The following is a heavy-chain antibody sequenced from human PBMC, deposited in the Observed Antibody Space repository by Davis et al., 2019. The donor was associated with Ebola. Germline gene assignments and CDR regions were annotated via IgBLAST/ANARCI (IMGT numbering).Heavy chain of an antibody. CDR2: INAGNGNT. V-gene: IGHV1-3*01. CDR1: GYTFTSYA. CDR3: ARLHVGGRYFDY. D-gene: IGHD3-16*01. J-gene: IGHJ4*02. Sequence: ASVKVSCKASGYTFTSYAMHWVRRAPGQRLEWMGWINAGNGNTKYSQTFQGRVTITADKSTSTAYMELSSLRSEDTAVYYCARLHVGGRYFDYWGQGTLVTVSS.